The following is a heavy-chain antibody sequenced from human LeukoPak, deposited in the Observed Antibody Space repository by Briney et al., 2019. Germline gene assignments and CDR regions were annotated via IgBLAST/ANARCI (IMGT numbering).Heavy chain of an antibody. CDR3: ARRAYSSGCR. D-gene: IGHD6-19*01. Sequence: SETLSLTCTVSGGSISSSSYYWGWIRQPPGKGLEWIGSIYYSGSAYYNPSLKSRVTISVDTSKNQFSLKLSSVTAADTAVYYCARRAYSSGCRWGQGTLVTVSS. J-gene: IGHJ4*02. CDR2: IYYSGSA. CDR1: GGSISSSSYY. V-gene: IGHV4-39*01.